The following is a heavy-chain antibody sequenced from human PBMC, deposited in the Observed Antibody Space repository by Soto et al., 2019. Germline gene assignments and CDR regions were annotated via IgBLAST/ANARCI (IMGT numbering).Heavy chain of an antibody. V-gene: IGHV1-24*01. CDR1: GYTLTELS. J-gene: IGHJ4*02. CDR3: ATVFGYGDHPRYFDY. CDR2: FDPEDGET. Sequence: AASVKVSCKVSGYTLTELSMHWVRQAPGKGLEWMGGFDPEDGETIYAQKFQGRVTMTEDTSTDTAYMELSSLRSEDTAVYYCATVFGYGDHPRYFDYWGQGTLVTVSS. D-gene: IGHD4-17*01.